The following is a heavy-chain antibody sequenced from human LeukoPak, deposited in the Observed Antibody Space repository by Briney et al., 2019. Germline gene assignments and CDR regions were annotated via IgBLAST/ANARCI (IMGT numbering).Heavy chain of an antibody. J-gene: IGHJ4*02. CDR1: GFTFSSYE. CDR2: ISSSGSTI. V-gene: IGHV3-48*03. Sequence: PGGSLRLSCAASGFTFSSYEMNWVRQAPGKGLEWVSYISSSGSTIYYADSVKGRFTISRDNAKNSLYLQMNSLRAEDTAVYYCARDFPDWSGYYIFDYWGQGTLVTVSS. CDR3: ARDFPDWSGYYIFDY. D-gene: IGHD3-3*01.